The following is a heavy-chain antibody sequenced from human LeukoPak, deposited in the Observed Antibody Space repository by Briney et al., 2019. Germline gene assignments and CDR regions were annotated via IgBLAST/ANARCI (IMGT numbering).Heavy chain of an antibody. Sequence: GGSLRLSCAASGFTFSSYAMSWVRQAPGRGLEWVSAISGSGGSTYYADSVKGRFTISRDNSKNTLYLQMNSLRAEDTAVYYCAKELLDYRQWPEAFDIWGQGTMVTVSS. CDR1: GFTFSSYA. V-gene: IGHV3-23*01. D-gene: IGHD6-19*01. J-gene: IGHJ3*02. CDR3: AKELLDYRQWPEAFDI. CDR2: ISGSGGST.